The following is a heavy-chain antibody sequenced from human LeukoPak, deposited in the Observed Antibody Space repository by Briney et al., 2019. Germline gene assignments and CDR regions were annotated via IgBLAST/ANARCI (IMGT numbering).Heavy chain of an antibody. D-gene: IGHD5-12*01. CDR2: IKNGGSP. CDR3: ARLTWITDY. CDR1: GGSISSSSSF. V-gene: IGHV4-39*01. J-gene: IGHJ4*02. Sequence: PSETLSLTCTVSGGSISSSSSFWGWIRQPPGKGLEWIGHIKNGGSPNYNPPLKSRVTISLDTSKSQFSLTVSSVTAADTAVYYCARLTWITDYWGQGTLVTVSS.